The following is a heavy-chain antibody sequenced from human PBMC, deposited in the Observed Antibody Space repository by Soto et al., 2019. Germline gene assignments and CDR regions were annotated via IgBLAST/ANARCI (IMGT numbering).Heavy chain of an antibody. CDR2: IHAGHGNT. D-gene: IGHD2-8*01. J-gene: IGHJ4*02. CDR1: GYSFTIYS. CDR3: ARAYNPYCTNGVCFFGY. Sequence: ASVKVSCKASGYSFTIYSIHWVRQAPGQNPEWMGWIHAGHGNTKYSQKFQGRVTITTDTSTSTAYMELRSLRSDDTAVYYCARAYNPYCTNGVCFFGYWGQGTLVTVSS. V-gene: IGHV1-3*01.